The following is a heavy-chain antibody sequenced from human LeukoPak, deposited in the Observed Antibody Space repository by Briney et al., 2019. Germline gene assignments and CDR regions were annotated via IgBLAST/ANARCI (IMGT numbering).Heavy chain of an antibody. CDR1: GGSINSYY. CDR3: ARDSVSGWVQSDY. D-gene: IGHD6-19*01. CDR2: FYTSGNT. Sequence: SQTLSLTCTISGGSINSYYWSWIRQPPGKGLEWIGHFYTSGNTNYNPSLKSRVTLSVDKSKNLFSLKLNSVTAADTAVYYCARDSVSGWVQSDYWGQGTLVTVSS. V-gene: IGHV4-59*01. J-gene: IGHJ4*02.